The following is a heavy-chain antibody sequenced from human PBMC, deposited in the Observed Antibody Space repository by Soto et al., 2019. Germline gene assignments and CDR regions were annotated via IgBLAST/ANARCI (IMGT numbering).Heavy chain of an antibody. Sequence: GSLRLSCAASGFTFSTYAMTWVRQAPGKGLAWLSSISGSGSTYYADSVKGRFTISRDNSKNTLYLQMNSLRAEDTAVYYCANVISTSGSYLWGRGDLLTVSS. J-gene: IGHJ2*01. CDR2: ISGSGST. CDR3: ANVISTSGSYL. V-gene: IGHV3-23*01. CDR1: GFTFSTYA. D-gene: IGHD3-10*01.